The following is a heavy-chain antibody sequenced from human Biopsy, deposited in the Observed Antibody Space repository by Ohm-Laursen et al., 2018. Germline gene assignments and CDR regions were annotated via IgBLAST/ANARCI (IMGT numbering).Heavy chain of an antibody. CDR1: GGSISSSTTYY. Sequence: TLSLTCIVSGGSISSSTTYYWAWLRQPPGKGLEWIGSIYNTETTFYNPSLKSRVTISVDTSTNQFSLKVSSVTAADTALYFCARHPTGFWFDPWGHGTLVTASS. CDR2: IYNTETT. J-gene: IGHJ5*02. CDR3: ARHPTGFWFDP. V-gene: IGHV4-39*01.